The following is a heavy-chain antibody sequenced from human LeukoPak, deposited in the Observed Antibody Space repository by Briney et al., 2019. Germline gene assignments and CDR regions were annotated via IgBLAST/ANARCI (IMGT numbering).Heavy chain of an antibody. CDR3: ARSPQRGYIYGYLKHFDY. D-gene: IGHD5-18*01. J-gene: IGHJ4*02. V-gene: IGHV4-59*01. Sequence: SETLSLTCTVSGGSISGYYWSWIRKPPGRGLEWMGYFYYTGSTNYNPSLKSRVTISVDTSKNQFSLKLISVTAADTAVYYCARSPQRGYIYGYLKHFDYWGQGTLVTVSS. CDR2: FYYTGST. CDR1: GGSISGYY.